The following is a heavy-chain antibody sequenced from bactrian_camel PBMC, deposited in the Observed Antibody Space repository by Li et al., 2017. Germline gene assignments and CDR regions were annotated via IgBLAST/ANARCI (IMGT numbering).Heavy chain of an antibody. CDR3: AASNVIGGCRESGSVGS. V-gene: IGHV3S26*01. D-gene: IGHD1*01. Sequence: HVQLVESGGGSVQAGGSLRLSCAATGYAYSSGCGGWIRQAPGKDREGVAAIDHFGGTSYADSVSGRFTISKDNGKNTLYLQMSSLKPEDTSMYYCAASNVIGGCRESGSVGSWGQGTQVTVS. J-gene: IGHJ6*01. CDR1: GYAYSSGC. CDR2: IDHFGGT.